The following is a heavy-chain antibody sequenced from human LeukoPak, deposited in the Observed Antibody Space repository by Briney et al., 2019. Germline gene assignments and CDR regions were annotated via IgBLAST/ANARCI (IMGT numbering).Heavy chain of an antibody. CDR1: GFTFSSYA. J-gene: IGHJ4*02. D-gene: IGHD3-9*01. CDR3: AKDQDGSGYGNLDY. Sequence: PGGSLRLSCAASGFTFSSYAMSWVRQAPGKGLEWVSGISDSGGSTFYADSVKGRFTISRDISKNTLYLQMNSLRAEDTAVYYCAKDQDGSGYGNLDYWGQGTLVTVSS. V-gene: IGHV3-23*01. CDR2: ISDSGGST.